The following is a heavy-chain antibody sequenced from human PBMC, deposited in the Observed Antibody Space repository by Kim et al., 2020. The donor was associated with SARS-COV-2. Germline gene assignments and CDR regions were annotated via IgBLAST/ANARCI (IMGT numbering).Heavy chain of an antibody. J-gene: IGHJ4*02. CDR2: IYYSGST. CDR1: GGSISSYY. D-gene: IGHD3-10*01. CDR3: ARGVRGVIIHFDY. V-gene: IGHV4-59*01. Sequence: SETLSLTCTVSGGSISSYYWSWIRQPPGKGLEWIGYIYYSGSTNYNPSLKSRVTISVDTSKNQFPLKLSSVTAADTDVYYCARGVRGVIIHFDYWGQGTLVTVSS.